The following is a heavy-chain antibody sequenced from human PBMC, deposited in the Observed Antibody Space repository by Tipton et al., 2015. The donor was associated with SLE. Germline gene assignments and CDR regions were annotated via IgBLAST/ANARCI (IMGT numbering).Heavy chain of an antibody. Sequence: SLRLSCAASGFSFSCYYMNWVRQVPGKGLAWVSRIETDGRSTAYADSVKGRFTVSRDNAQDTLFLQMNSLRAEDSGVYYCARAFRLGLDSFDIWGQGTTVTVSA. CDR3: ARAFRLGLDSFDI. D-gene: IGHD3/OR15-3a*01. J-gene: IGHJ3*02. CDR1: GFSFSCYY. V-gene: IGHV3-74*01. CDR2: IETDGRST.